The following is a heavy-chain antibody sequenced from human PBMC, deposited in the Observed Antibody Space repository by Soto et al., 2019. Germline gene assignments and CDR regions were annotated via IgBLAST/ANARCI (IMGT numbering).Heavy chain of an antibody. J-gene: IGHJ4*02. Sequence: QVQLQESGPGLVKPSQTLSLTCTVSGGSISSGGYYWSWIRQHPGKGLEWIGYIYYSGSTYYNPSLTSRVTRSVETSKNPFSLKLSSVTAADTAVYYCARFIPGTGSDYWGQGTLVTVSS. CDR3: ARFIPGTGSDY. CDR2: IYYSGST. V-gene: IGHV4-31*03. CDR1: GGSISSGGYY. D-gene: IGHD1-20*01.